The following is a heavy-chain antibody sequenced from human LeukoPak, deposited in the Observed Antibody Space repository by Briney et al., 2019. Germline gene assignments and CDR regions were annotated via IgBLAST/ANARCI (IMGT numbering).Heavy chain of an antibody. CDR3: ARRSGSYSSRWFDP. D-gene: IGHD1-26*01. CDR2: IYYSGNT. J-gene: IGHJ5*01. Sequence: PSETLSLTCTVSGGSISSSSGYWGWIRPPPGKGLEWIGHIYYSGNTYYTPPLKSRATISVDTSKNHFSLKLTSVTAADTAVYYCARRSGSYSSRWFDPWGQGTLVTVSS. V-gene: IGHV4-39*02. CDR1: GGSISSSSGY.